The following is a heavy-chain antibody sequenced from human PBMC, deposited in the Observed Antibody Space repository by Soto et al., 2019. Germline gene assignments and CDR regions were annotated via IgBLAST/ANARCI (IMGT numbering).Heavy chain of an antibody. CDR2: INPNSGGT. CDR1: GSTFTCYY. D-gene: IGHD5-12*01. V-gene: IGHV1-2*02. J-gene: IGHJ4*02. CDR3: ARSHSGYEDYGRRFDD. Sequence: XSVKVSCKASGSTFTCYYMHLVRQAPGQGLECMGWINPNSGGTNYSQKFQGRVTMTRDTSISTAYMELSRLRSDDTAVYYCARSHSGYEDYGRRFDDWGQGTLVTVSS.